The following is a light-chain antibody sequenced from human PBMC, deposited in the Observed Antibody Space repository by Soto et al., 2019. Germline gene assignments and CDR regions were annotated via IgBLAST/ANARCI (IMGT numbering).Light chain of an antibody. J-gene: IGKJ4*01. Sequence: EVTQKKSSLSASVGDRVTVTCRASQSISSYLNWYQQKPGKAPKLLIYAASSLQSGVPSRFSGSGSGTDFTLTISSLQAEDFVTYYCQQSYSTLLPFGGGS. V-gene: IGKV1-39*01. CDR3: QQSYSTLLP. CDR2: AAS. CDR1: QSISSY.